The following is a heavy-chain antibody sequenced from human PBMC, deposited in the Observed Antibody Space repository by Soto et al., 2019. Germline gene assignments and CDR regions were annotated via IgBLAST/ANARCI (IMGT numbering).Heavy chain of an antibody. CDR2: IYYSGST. J-gene: IGHJ3*02. V-gene: IGHV4-39*01. CDR3: ARPGYCSGGSCYSGVGVVDI. Sequence: TSETLSLPRTVAGGSIVSSSYCWVWISKTPGKGREWIGSIYYSGSTYYNPTLKSRVTISVDTSKNQFSLKLSSVTAADTAVYYCARPGYCSGGSCYSGVGVVDIWGQGTMVTVSS. D-gene: IGHD2-15*01. CDR1: GGSIVSSSYC.